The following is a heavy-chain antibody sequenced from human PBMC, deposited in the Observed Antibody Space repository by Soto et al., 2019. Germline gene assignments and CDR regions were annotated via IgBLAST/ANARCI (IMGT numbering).Heavy chain of an antibody. D-gene: IGHD2-2*01. CDR2: IYTGGST. CDR1: GFSVSNNY. V-gene: IGHV3-66*01. Sequence: GGSLRLSCAASGFSVSNNYMSWVRQAPGKGPEWVSVIYTGGSTYYADSVKGRFTISRDNSKNMLFLQMNSLRAEDTAVYYCARGAGAFSTSHSWGQGTLVTVSS. CDR3: ARGAGAFSTSHS. J-gene: IGHJ4*02.